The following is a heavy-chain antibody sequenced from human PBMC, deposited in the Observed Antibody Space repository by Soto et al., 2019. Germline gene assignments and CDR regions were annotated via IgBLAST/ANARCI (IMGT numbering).Heavy chain of an antibody. J-gene: IGHJ6*02. CDR2: ISSSSSYI. V-gene: IGHV3-21*01. CDR1: GFTFSTYS. D-gene: IGHD3-3*01. CDR3: ARTFMTIFGVVIPHGMDV. Sequence: PGGSLRLSCAASGFTFSTYSMNWVRQAPGKGLEWVSSISSSSSYIYYADSVKGRFTISRDNAKNSLYLQMNSLRAEDTAVYYCARTFMTIFGVVIPHGMDVWGQGTTVTVSS.